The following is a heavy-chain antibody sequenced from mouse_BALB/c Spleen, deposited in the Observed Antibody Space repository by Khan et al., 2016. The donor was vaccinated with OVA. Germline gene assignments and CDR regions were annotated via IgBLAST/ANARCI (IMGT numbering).Heavy chain of an antibody. V-gene: IGHV1-18*01. CDR3: ARYGYGAFAY. J-gene: IGHJ3*01. D-gene: IGHD2-2*01. Sequence: VRLQQSGPELVKPGASVKIPCKASGYTFTDYIIDWVKQSPGKSLKWIGDINPNNGGPTYTQKFKGKATLTVETSSSTAYMELRSLTSEDTAVYYCARYGYGAFAYWGQGTLVTVSA. CDR2: INPNNGGP. CDR1: GYTFTDYI.